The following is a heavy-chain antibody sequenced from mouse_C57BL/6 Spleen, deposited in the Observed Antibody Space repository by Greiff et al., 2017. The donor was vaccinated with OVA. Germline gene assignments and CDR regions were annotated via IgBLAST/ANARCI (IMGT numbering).Heavy chain of an antibody. J-gene: IGHJ3*01. V-gene: IGHV2-2*01. D-gene: IGHD4-1*01. CDR3: AREANWDGGFAY. Sequence: VQLQQSGPGLVQPSQSLSITCTVSGFSLTSYGVHWVRQSPGKGLEWLGVIWSGGSTDYNAAFISRLSISKDNSKSQVFFKMNSLQADDTAIYYCAREANWDGGFAYWGQGTLVTVSA. CDR2: IWSGGST. CDR1: GFSLTSYG.